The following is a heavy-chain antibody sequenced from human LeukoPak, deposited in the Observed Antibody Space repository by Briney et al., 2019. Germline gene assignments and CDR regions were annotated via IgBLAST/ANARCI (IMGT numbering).Heavy chain of an antibody. CDR2: INSDGSST. J-gene: IGHJ6*02. Sequence: GGSLRLSCAASGFTFSSYWMHWVRRAPGKGLVGVSRINSDGSSTSYADSVKGRFTISRDNAKNTLYLQMNSLRAEDTAVYYCARERRFGENGMDVWGQGTTVTVSS. CDR3: ARERRFGENGMDV. V-gene: IGHV3-74*01. D-gene: IGHD3-10*01. CDR1: GFTFSSYW.